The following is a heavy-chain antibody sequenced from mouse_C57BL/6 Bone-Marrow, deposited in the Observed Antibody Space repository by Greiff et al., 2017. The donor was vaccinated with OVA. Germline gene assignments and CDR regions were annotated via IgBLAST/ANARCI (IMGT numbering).Heavy chain of an antibody. CDR2: IRSKSNNYAT. CDR3: VSFTTVVATDY. J-gene: IGHJ4*01. D-gene: IGHD1-1*01. CDR1: GFSFNTYA. V-gene: IGHV10-1*01. Sequence: VQLKESGGGLVQPKGSLKLSCAASGFSFNTYAMNWVRQAPGKGLEWVARIRSKSNNYATYYADSVKDRFTISRDDSESMLYLQMNNLKTEDTAMYYCVSFTTVVATDYWGQGTSVTVSS.